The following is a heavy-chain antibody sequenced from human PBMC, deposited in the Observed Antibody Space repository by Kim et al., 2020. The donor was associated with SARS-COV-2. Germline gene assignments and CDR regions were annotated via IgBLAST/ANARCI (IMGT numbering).Heavy chain of an antibody. CDR1: GGSISSYY. CDR2: IYYSGST. CDR3: ARGGGGYCSSTSCYAGFKRGYGMDV. D-gene: IGHD2-2*01. V-gene: IGHV4-59*01. Sequence: SETLSLTCTVSGGSISSYYWSWIRQPPGKGLEWIGNIYYSGSTNYNPSLKSRVTISVDTSKNQFSLKLSSVTAADTAVYYCARGGGGYCSSTSCYAGFKRGYGMDVWGQGTTVTVSS. J-gene: IGHJ6*02.